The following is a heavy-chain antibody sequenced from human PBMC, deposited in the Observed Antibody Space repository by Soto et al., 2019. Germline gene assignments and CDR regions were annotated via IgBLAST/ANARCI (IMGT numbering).Heavy chain of an antibody. Sequence: TLSLTCTVSGGSISSGGYYWSWIRQHPGKGLEWIGYIYYSGSTYYNPSLKSRVTISVDTSKNQFSLKLSSVTAADTAVYYCARDGGIAAAGKEDWFDPWGQGTLVTVS. D-gene: IGHD6-13*01. CDR2: IYYSGST. CDR3: ARDGGIAAAGKEDWFDP. J-gene: IGHJ5*02. CDR1: GGSISSGGYY. V-gene: IGHV4-31*03.